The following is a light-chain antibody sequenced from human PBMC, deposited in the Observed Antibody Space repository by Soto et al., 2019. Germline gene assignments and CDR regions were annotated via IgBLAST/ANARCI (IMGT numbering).Light chain of an antibody. J-gene: IGKJ5*01. Sequence: DIQMTQSPSSLSASVADRVTITCRASQDIGTDLNWYQQKPGKAPKLLIYAASSLQSGVPSRFSGRGSGTDFTLTISSLQPEDFATYYCQQSYSTPRITFGQGTRLEI. CDR2: AAS. V-gene: IGKV1-39*01. CDR1: QDIGTD. CDR3: QQSYSTPRIT.